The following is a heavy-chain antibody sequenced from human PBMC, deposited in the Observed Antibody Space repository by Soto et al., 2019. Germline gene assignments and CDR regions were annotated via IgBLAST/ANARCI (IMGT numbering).Heavy chain of an antibody. D-gene: IGHD1-26*01. Sequence: ASVKVSCKASGYTFTGHYIHWVRQAPEQGPEWMGEIGPESGATRYAQKFQGRVTMTRDTSITTVYMELKNLSPDDTAVYYCGRGRSGQIVVFYWGQATPLTLS. V-gene: IGHV1-2*02. CDR1: GYTFTGHY. J-gene: IGHJ4*02. CDR2: IGPESGAT. CDR3: GRGRSGQIVVFY.